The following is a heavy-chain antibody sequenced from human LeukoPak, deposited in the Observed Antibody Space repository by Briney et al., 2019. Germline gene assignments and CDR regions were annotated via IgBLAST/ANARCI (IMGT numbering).Heavy chain of an antibody. CDR3: ARGPPESSSSDY. J-gene: IGHJ4*02. D-gene: IGHD6-13*01. CDR2: VSQDSSKT. CDR1: GYTFTNYD. V-gene: IGHV1-8*01. Sequence: ASVKLSCTASGYTFTNYDISWVRQPSGQGLEGMGWVSQDSSKTGYAQQFQGRVIMSVNTSTSTVYMDLSSLTSEDTAVYYCARGPPESSSSDYWGQGTLVTVTS.